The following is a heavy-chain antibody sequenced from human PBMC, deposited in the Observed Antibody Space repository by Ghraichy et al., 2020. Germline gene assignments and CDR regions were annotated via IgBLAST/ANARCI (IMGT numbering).Heavy chain of an antibody. J-gene: IGHJ3*02. Sequence: SVKVSCKASGGTLSSYAISWVRQAPGQGLEWMGGIIPFFGRPNYAQKFQGRVTIAADESTGTAYMELSSLRSGDTAMYYCASSPQSGDIVLMVYTSAAFDMWGPGTMVTVSS. D-gene: IGHD2-8*01. CDR3: ASSPQSGDIVLMVYTSAAFDM. CDR1: GGTLSSYA. CDR2: IIPFFGRP. V-gene: IGHV1-69*13.